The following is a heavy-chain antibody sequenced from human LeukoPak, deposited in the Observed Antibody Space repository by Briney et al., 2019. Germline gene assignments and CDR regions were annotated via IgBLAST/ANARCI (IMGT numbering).Heavy chain of an antibody. CDR2: IIPIFGTA. J-gene: IGHJ4*02. CDR1: GGSFSSYA. D-gene: IGHD3-22*01. Sequence: GSSVKVSCKASGGSFSSYAISWVRQAPGQGLEWMGGIIPIFGTANYAQKFQGRVTITADESTSTAYMELSSLRSEDTAVYYCARGVNRDYYDSSGYRFDYWGQGTLVTVSS. CDR3: ARGVNRDYYDSSGYRFDY. V-gene: IGHV1-69*01.